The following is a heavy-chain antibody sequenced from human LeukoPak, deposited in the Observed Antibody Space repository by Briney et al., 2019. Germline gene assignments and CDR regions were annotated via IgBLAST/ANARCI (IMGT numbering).Heavy chain of an antibody. CDR2: IYYRGNT. CDR1: GDSIRNYY. V-gene: IGHV4-59*01. J-gene: IGHJ4*02. CDR3: ARDSPPQYASSSAGFDY. D-gene: IGHD6-6*01. Sequence: SETLSLTCTVSGDSIRNYYWSWIRQPPGKGLEWIGYIYYRGNTNYNPSLKSRVIISIDTSRNQFSLKMSSVTAADTAVYFRARDSPPQYASSSAGFDYWGQGALVTVSS.